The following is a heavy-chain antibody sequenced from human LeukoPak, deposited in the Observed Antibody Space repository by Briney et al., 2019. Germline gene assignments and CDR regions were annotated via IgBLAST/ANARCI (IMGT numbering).Heavy chain of an antibody. CDR2: ISAYNGNT. V-gene: IGHV1-18*01. CDR3: ARVVGSSWAIYYFDY. Sequence: GASVKVSCKASGYTFTSYGISWVRQAPGQGLEWMGWISAYNGNTNYAQKLQGRVTMTTDTSTSTAYMELGSLRSDDTAVYYCARVVGSSWAIYYFDYWGQGTLVTVSS. J-gene: IGHJ4*02. D-gene: IGHD6-13*01. CDR1: GYTFTSYG.